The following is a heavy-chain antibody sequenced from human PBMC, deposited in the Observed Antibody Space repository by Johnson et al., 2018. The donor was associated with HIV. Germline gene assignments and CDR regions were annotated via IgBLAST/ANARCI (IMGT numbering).Heavy chain of an antibody. V-gene: IGHV3-23*04. CDR2: ISGSGGST. D-gene: IGHD6-13*01. J-gene: IGHJ3*01. CDR3: AKVGSGYSSSS. CDR1: GFTFSSYA. Sequence: MLLVESGGGLVQPGGSLRLSCAASGFTFSSYAMSWVRQAPGKGLEWVSTISGSGGSTYYADSVKGRFTISRDNSKNTLYLQMNRLRAEDTAVYYCAKVGSGYSSSSWGQGTKVTVSS.